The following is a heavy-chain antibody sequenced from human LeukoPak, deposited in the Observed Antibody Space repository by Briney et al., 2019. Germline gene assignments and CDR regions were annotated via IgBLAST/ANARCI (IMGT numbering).Heavy chain of an antibody. CDR3: AGDWN. D-gene: IGHD3-3*01. CDR1: SDSISSYY. Sequence: SETLSLTCTVSSDSISSYYWSWIRQPPGKGLEWIGYIYSSGSTIYNPSLKSRVTISIDTSKNQFSLKLISVTAEDTAVYYCAGDWNWGQGTLVTVSS. CDR2: IYSSGST. V-gene: IGHV4-59*01. J-gene: IGHJ4*02.